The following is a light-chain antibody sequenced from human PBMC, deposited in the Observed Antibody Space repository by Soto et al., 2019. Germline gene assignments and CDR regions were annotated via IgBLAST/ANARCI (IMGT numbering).Light chain of an antibody. Sequence: QLVLTQSPSASASLGASVKLTCTLSSGHSSYTITWHQQQPEKGPRYLMKLNSDGSHSKADGIPDRFSGSSSGAERYLTIASLQSEDEADYYCQTWGTGVVVFGGGTKLTVL. CDR2: LNSDGSH. CDR3: QTWGTGVVV. J-gene: IGLJ2*01. CDR1: SGHSSYT. V-gene: IGLV4-69*01.